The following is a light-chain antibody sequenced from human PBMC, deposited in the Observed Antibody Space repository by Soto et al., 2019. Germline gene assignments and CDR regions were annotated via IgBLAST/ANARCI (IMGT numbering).Light chain of an antibody. CDR3: CSSGGSPTYV. CDR1: SSDVGAYDA. Sequence: QSVLAQPASVSGSPGQSITISCTGTSSDVGAYDAVSWYQQHPGKAPQVIIYRGTKRPSGVSTRFSGSVSGNTASLTVSGLQAEDEAEYFCCSSGGSPTYVFGTGTKGTVL. V-gene: IGLV2-23*01. J-gene: IGLJ1*01. CDR2: RGT.